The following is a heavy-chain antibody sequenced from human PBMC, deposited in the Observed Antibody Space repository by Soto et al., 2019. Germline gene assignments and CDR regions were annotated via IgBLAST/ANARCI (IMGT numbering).Heavy chain of an antibody. CDR2: ITPIFGMA. Sequence: QAQLVQSGAEVKKPGSSVTVSCKTSGATFSTFAISWVRQAPGQGLEWMGGITPIFGMANYAQKFQGIVTLTADEPTSTAYMELIGLRPEDTGVYYCARGRGAEDYGDYYYQGMDVWGQGTTVTVSS. D-gene: IGHD4-17*01. V-gene: IGHV1-69*01. CDR3: ARGRGAEDYGDYYYQGMDV. CDR1: GATFSTFA. J-gene: IGHJ6*02.